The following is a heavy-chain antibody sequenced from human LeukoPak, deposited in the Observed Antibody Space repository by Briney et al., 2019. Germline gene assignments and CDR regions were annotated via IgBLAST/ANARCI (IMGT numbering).Heavy chain of an antibody. Sequence: KPSETLSLTCAVYGGSFSGYYWSWLRQPPGKGLEWIGEINHSGSTNYNPSLKSRATISVDTSKNQFSLKLSSVTAADTAVYYCARGSPYGRNWFDPWGQGTLVTVSS. CDR3: ARGSPYGRNWFDP. D-gene: IGHD3-10*01. V-gene: IGHV4-34*01. CDR2: INHSGST. CDR1: GGSFSGYY. J-gene: IGHJ5*02.